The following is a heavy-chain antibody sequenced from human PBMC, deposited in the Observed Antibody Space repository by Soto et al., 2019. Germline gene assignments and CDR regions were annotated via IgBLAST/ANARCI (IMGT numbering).Heavy chain of an antibody. J-gene: IGHJ1*01. V-gene: IGHV3-23*01. CDR1: GFTFSSYA. CDR3: AKDHQHRTGWQYLQH. CDR2: ISTTGGNT. D-gene: IGHD6-19*01. Sequence: GGSLRLSCAASGFTFSSYAMSWVRQAPGKGLEWVSGISTTGGNTYYADSVKGRFTISRDNSKNTLYLEMNTLRAEDTAIYYCAKDHQHRTGWQYLQHWGQGTLVNLSS.